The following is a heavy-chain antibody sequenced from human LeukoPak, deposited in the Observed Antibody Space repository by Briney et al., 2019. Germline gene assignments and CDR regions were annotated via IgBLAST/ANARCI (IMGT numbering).Heavy chain of an antibody. V-gene: IGHV3-21*01. CDR3: AKAYSVFPDAFDI. Sequence: PGGSLRLSCAASGFTFSSCSMNWVRQAPGKGLEWVSFISSSSSYIYYADSVKGRFTISRDNSKNTLYLHMDSLRTEDTAVYYCAKAYSVFPDAFDIWGQGTMVTVSS. D-gene: IGHD3-3*02. CDR1: GFTFSSCS. J-gene: IGHJ3*02. CDR2: ISSSSSYI.